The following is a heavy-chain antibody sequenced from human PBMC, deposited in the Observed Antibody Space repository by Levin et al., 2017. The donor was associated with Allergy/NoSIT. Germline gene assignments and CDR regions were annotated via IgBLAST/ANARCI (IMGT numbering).Heavy chain of an antibody. CDR2: ITTYNGNT. J-gene: IGHJ5*02. CDR1: GYTFTSYD. Sequence: GESLKISCKASGYTFTSYDISWVRQAPGQGLEWMGWITTYNGNTNYAEKLQGRVTMTTDTSTSTAYMELRSLRSDDTAVYYCARYDSRGIWFDPWGQGTLVTVSS. D-gene: IGHD3-22*01. V-gene: IGHV1-18*01. CDR3: ARYDSRGIWFDP.